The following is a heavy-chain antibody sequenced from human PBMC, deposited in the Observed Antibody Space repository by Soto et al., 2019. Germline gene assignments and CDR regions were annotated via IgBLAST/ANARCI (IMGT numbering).Heavy chain of an antibody. D-gene: IGHD3-9*01. Sequence: PSETLSLTCTVSGGSISSGGYYWSWIRQHPGKGLDWIGYIYYSGSTYYNPSLKSRVTISVDTSKNQFSLKLSSVTAADTAVYYCARGLRHFDWSSPAHYGMDVWGQGTTVTLSS. CDR2: IYYSGST. CDR3: ARGLRHFDWSSPAHYGMDV. CDR1: GGSISSGGYY. J-gene: IGHJ6*02. V-gene: IGHV4-31*03.